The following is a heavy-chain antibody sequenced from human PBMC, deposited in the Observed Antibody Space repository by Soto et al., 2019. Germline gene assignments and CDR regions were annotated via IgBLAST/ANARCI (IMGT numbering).Heavy chain of an antibody. CDR3: VRRNCLTVAGIRNFNY. V-gene: IGHV3-23*01. CDR2: ISGGSGST. CDR1: GFTFRVYA. J-gene: IGHJ4*01. Sequence: HPGGTLRLPCGASGFTFRVYAMTWVRRAPGKGKEWGSTISGGSGSTYFADSVKCRFTMSRDNSNKTLYLHMNRLRAEDTAAYFFVRRNCLTVAGIRNFNYWPPGTLVT. D-gene: IGHD6-19*01.